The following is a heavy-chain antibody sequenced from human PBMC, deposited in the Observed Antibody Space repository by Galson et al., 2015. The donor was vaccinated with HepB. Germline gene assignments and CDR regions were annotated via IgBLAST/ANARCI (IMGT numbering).Heavy chain of an antibody. CDR2: IDWDDDK. Sequence: PALVKPTQTLTLTCTFSGFSLSTSGMCVSWIRQPPGKALEWLALIDWDDDKYYSTSLKTRLTISKDTSKNQVVLTMTNMDPVDTATYYCARIQRSYDSSGSDAFDIWGQGTMVTVSS. CDR1: GFSLSTSGMC. CDR3: ARIQRSYDSSGSDAFDI. J-gene: IGHJ3*02. V-gene: IGHV2-70*01. D-gene: IGHD3-22*01.